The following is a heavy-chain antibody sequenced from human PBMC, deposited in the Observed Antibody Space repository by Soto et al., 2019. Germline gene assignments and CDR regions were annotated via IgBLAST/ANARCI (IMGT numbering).Heavy chain of an antibody. J-gene: IGHJ4*02. D-gene: IGHD3-22*01. CDR2: ISYDGSNK. V-gene: IGHV3-30*18. CDR1: GFTFSSYG. CDR3: AKDQDYYDSSGYLLDY. Sequence: QVQLVESGGGVVQPGRSLRLSCAASGFTFSSYGMHWVRQAPGKGLEWVAVISYDGSNKYYADSVKGRFTISRDNSKNPLYLQMNSLRAEDTAVYYCAKDQDYYDSSGYLLDYWGQGTLVTVSS.